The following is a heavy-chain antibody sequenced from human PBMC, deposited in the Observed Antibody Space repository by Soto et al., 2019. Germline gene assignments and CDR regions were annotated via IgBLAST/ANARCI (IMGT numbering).Heavy chain of an antibody. CDR1: GGSISSSSYY. Sequence: SETLSLTCTVSGGSISSSSYYWGWIRQPPGKGLEWIGSIYYSGSTYYNPSLKSRVTISVDTSKNQFSLKLSSVTAADTAVYYCARVHRYRIAAGNYYFDYWGQGTLVTVSS. J-gene: IGHJ4*02. D-gene: IGHD6-13*01. CDR3: ARVHRYRIAAGNYYFDY. V-gene: IGHV4-39*01. CDR2: IYYSGST.